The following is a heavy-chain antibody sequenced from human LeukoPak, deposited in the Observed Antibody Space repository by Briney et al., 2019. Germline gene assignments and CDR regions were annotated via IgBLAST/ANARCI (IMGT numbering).Heavy chain of an antibody. J-gene: IGHJ5*02. CDR1: GGSISSSSYY. Sequence: TETLSLTCTVSGGSISSSSYYWGWIRQPPGKWLEWIGSIYYSGSTYYNPSLKSRVTISVDTSKNQFSLKLSSVTAADTAVYYCARARIVLVPAAIRAWFDPWGQGTLITVSS. D-gene: IGHD2-2*02. CDR3: ARARIVLVPAAIRAWFDP. CDR2: IYYSGST. V-gene: IGHV4-39*01.